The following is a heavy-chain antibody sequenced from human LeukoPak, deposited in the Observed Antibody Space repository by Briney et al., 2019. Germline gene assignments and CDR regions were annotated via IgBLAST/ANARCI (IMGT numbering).Heavy chain of an antibody. D-gene: IGHD3-3*01. J-gene: IGHJ4*02. CDR2: IRYDGSNK. V-gene: IGHV3-30*02. CDR3: AKDAITYDFWSGYRITYFDY. CDR1: GFTFSSYG. Sequence: GGSLRPSCAASGFTFSSYGMHWVRQAPGKGLEWVAFIRYDGSNKYYADSVKGRFTISRDNSKNTLYLQMSSLRAEDTAVYYCAKDAITYDFWSGYRITYFDYWGQGTLVTVSS.